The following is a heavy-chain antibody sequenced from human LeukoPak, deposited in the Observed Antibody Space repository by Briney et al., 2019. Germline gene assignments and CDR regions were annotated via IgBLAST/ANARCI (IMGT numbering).Heavy chain of an antibody. V-gene: IGHV1-8*02. D-gene: IGHD3-16*02. Sequence: GASVKVSCKASGGAFSSYAISWVRQAPGQGLEWMGWMNPNSGNTGYAQKFQGRVTMTRNTSISTAYMELSSLRSEDTAVYYCARGPVIMITFGGVIGLRDGMDVWGQGTTVTVSS. J-gene: IGHJ6*02. CDR3: ARGPVIMITFGGVIGLRDGMDV. CDR1: GGAFSSYA. CDR2: MNPNSGNT.